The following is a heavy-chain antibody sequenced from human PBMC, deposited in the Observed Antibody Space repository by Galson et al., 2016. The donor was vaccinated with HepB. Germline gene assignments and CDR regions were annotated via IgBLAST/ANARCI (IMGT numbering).Heavy chain of an antibody. D-gene: IGHD3-22*01. Sequence: TLSLTCTVSGGSISSDGYYWSRIRQHPGKGLEWIGYIYYSGSTYYNRSLKSRVTISVDTSKNQFSLKLSSVTAADTAVYYCAYTYYYDSSGYSPFDNWGRGTLVTVSS. CDR2: IYYSGST. J-gene: IGHJ4*02. V-gene: IGHV4-31*03. CDR1: GGSISSDGYY. CDR3: AYTYYYDSSGYSPFDN.